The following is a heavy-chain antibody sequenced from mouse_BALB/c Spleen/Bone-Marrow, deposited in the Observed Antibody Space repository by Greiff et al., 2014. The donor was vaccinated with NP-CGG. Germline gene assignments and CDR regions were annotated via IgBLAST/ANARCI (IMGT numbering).Heavy chain of an antibody. CDR2: ISDGSTYS. Sequence: LAESGGGLVKPGGCLKVFCAVSGFTFSDYYMFWVRQTPAKRLEGVETISDGSTYSYYPDSVKGRFTISRDNAKDSLYLQMSSLKSEDTAMYYCAREGDGAYWGQGTLVTVSA. V-gene: IGHV5-4*02. J-gene: IGHJ3*01. CDR1: GFTFSDYY. D-gene: IGHD3-3*01. CDR3: AREGDGAY.